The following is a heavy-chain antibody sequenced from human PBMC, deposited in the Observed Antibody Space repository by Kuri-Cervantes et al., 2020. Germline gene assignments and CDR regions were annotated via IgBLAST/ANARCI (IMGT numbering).Heavy chain of an antibody. CDR1: GFSFSNYV. V-gene: IGHV3-23*01. D-gene: IGHD4-17*01. CDR3: AKGHGDYYYYCMDV. Sequence: GGSLRLSCAASGFSFSNYVMHWVRQAPGKGLEWVSAISGSGGSTYYADSVKGRFTISRDNSKNTLYLQMNSLRAEDTAVYYCAKGHGDYYYYCMDVWGKGTTVTVSS. CDR2: ISGSGGST. J-gene: IGHJ6*03.